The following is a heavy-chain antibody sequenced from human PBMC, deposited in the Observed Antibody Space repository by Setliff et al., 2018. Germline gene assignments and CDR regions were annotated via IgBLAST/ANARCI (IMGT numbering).Heavy chain of an antibody. CDR1: GFTFDDYD. CDR2: IKWNGGDR. V-gene: IGHV3-20*04. Sequence: SLRLSCVASGFTFDDYDMAWVRQAPGKGLEWVAGIKWNGGDRGYADSVRGRFTISRDNAKNSLYLQMNSLRAEDTAIYYCVRALAYYYMDVWGKGTTVTVSS. J-gene: IGHJ6*03. CDR3: VRALAYYYMDV.